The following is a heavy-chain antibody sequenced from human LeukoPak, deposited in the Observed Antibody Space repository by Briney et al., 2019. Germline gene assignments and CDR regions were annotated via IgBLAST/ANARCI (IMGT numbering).Heavy chain of an antibody. D-gene: IGHD6-13*01. CDR1: GGIFSSDA. CDR2: IIPIFGTA. J-gene: IGHJ4*02. V-gene: IGHV1-69*05. CDR3: ARGQISSWSSGYFDY. Sequence: GASVKVSCKASGGIFSSDAISWVRQAPGQGLEWMGGIIPIFGTANYAQKFQGRVTITTDESTSTAYMELSSLRSEDTAVYYCARGQISSWSSGYFDYWGQGTLVTVSS.